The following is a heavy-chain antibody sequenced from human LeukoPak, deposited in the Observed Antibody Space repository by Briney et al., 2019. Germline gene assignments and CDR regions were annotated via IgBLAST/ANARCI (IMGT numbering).Heavy chain of an antibody. CDR1: GFTVSSNY. CDR2: TYSGGNT. J-gene: IGHJ4*02. Sequence: GGSLRLSCAASGFTVSSNYMSWVRQAPGKGLEWVSITYSGGNTYYADSVKGRFTISRDNSKNTLYLQMNSLRAEDTAVYYCARVVTGAGIDNWGQGTLVTVSS. CDR3: ARVVTGAGIDN. V-gene: IGHV3-53*01. D-gene: IGHD3-10*01.